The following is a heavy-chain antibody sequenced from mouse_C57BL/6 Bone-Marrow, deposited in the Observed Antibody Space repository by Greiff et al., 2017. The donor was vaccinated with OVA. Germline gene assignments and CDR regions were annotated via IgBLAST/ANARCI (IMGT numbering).Heavy chain of an antibody. CDR2: IDPSDSYT. V-gene: IGHV1-50*01. Sequence: QVHVKQPGAELVKPGASVKLSCKASGYTFTSYWMQWVKQRPGQGLEWIGEIDPSDSYTNYNQKFKGKATLTVDTSSSTAYMQLSSLTSEDSAVYYCRNYGPFDYWGQGTTLTVSS. D-gene: IGHD1-2*01. J-gene: IGHJ2*01. CDR3: RNYGPFDY. CDR1: GYTFTSYW.